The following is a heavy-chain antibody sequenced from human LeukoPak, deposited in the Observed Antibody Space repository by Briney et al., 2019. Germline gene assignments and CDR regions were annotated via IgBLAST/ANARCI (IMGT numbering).Heavy chain of an antibody. CDR3: ASRKDTPHLPDF. CDR1: GFTFSLYA. CDR2: ISYDGTKK. V-gene: IGHV3-30-3*01. Sequence: PGGSLRLSCAASGFTFSLYAMHWVRQAPGKGLEWVAVISYDGTKKHYADSVKGRFTISRDNSKNTLCLQMNSLRAEDTAVYYCASRKDTPHLPDFWGQGTLVTVSS. J-gene: IGHJ4*02. D-gene: IGHD5-18*01.